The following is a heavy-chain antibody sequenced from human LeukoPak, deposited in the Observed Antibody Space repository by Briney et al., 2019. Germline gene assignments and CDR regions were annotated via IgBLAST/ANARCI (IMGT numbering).Heavy chain of an antibody. Sequence: GGSLRLSCAASGFTFSSYGMSWVRQAPGKGLEWVSGISGSGGSTYYADSVKGRFTISRDNSKNTLYLQMNSLRAEDTAVYYCAKAPHSYGQYYYYYMDVWGKGTTVTVSS. CDR3: AKAPHSYGQYYYYYMDV. V-gene: IGHV3-23*01. J-gene: IGHJ6*03. CDR2: ISGSGGST. CDR1: GFTFSSYG. D-gene: IGHD5-18*01.